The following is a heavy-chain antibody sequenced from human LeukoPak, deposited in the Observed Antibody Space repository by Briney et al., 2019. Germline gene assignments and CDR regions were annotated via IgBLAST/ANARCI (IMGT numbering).Heavy chain of an antibody. CDR2: IKQDGSEK. CDR3: AGGYGFDY. J-gene: IGHJ4*02. CDR1: GFTFSSYW. Sequence: PGGSLRLSCAASGFTFSSYWMSWVRQAPGKGLEWVANIKQDGSEKNYVDSVKGRFTISRDNAENSLSLQMNSLRAEDTAVYYCAGGYGFDYWGQGTLVTVSS. V-gene: IGHV3-7*04. D-gene: IGHD1-1*01.